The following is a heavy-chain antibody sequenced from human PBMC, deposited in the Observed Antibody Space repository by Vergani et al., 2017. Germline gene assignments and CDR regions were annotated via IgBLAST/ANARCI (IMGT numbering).Heavy chain of an antibody. CDR2: IISSSYI. D-gene: IGHD2-2*01. CDR3: ARAEVVPAAMASAYYFDY. CDR1: GFTFSSYS. V-gene: IGHV3-21*01. Sequence: EVQLVESGGGLVKPGGSLRLSCAASGFTFSSYSMNWVRQAPGKGLEWVSSIISSSYIYYADSVKGRFTISRDNAKNSLYLQMNSLRAEDTAVYYCARAEVVPAAMASAYYFDYWGQGTLVTVSS. J-gene: IGHJ4*02.